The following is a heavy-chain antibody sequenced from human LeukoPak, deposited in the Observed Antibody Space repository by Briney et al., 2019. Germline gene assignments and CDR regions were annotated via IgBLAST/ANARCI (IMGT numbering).Heavy chain of an antibody. CDR1: GFTFSSYS. CDR3: ARDYSGSYIGPVGY. D-gene: IGHD1-26*01. Sequence: GGSLRLSCAASGFTFSSYSMNWVRQAPGKGLEWVSSISSSSSYIYYADSVKGRFTISRDNAKNSLYLQMNSLRAEDTAVYYCARDYSGSYIGPVGYWGQGTLVTVPS. CDR2: ISSSSSYI. J-gene: IGHJ4*02. V-gene: IGHV3-21*01.